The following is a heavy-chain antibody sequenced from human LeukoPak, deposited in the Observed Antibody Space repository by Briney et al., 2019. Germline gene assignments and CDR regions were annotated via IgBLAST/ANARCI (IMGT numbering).Heavy chain of an antibody. V-gene: IGHV4-61*02. J-gene: IGHJ3*02. CDR3: ARTFYLNTEYAFDI. CDR1: GGSVSSGSYY. Sequence: PSETLSLTCIVSGGSVSSGSYYWSWIRQAAGKGLEWIGRIDTAGGTSYNSSLQSRVSMSINTSTNQFSLNLISVTAADTAVYYCARTFYLNTEYAFDIWGQGTIVTVSS. CDR2: IDTAGGT. D-gene: IGHD2/OR15-2a*01.